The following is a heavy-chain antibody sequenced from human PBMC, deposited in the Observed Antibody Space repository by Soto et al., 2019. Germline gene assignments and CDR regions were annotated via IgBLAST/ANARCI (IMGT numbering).Heavy chain of an antibody. CDR2: IYYSGST. J-gene: IGHJ5*01. CDR1: GGSVSSGSYY. D-gene: IGHD3-10*01. CDR3: AREILWFGELSPRPLFDS. Sequence: SETLSLTCTVSGGSVSSGSYYWSWIRQPPGKGLEWIGYIYYSGSTNYNPSLKSRVTISVDTSKNQFSLKLSSVTAADTAVYYCAREILWFGELSPRPLFDSRGQGTSVTVSS. V-gene: IGHV4-61*01.